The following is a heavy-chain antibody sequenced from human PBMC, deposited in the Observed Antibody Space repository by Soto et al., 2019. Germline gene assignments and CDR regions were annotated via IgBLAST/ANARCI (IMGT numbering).Heavy chain of an antibody. CDR2: IWYDGSNK. CDR1: GFTVSSYG. CDR3: ARDRSSWFDP. Sequence: QVQLVESGGGVVQPGRSLRLSCAASGFTVSSYGMHRVRQAPGKGLEWVAVIWYDGSNKYYADSVKGRFTISRDNSKNTLYLQMNSLRAEDTAVYYCARDRSSWFDPWGQGTLVTVSS. J-gene: IGHJ5*02. V-gene: IGHV3-33*01.